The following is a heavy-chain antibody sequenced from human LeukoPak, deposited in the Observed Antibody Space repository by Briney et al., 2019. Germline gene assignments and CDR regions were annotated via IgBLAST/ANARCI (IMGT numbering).Heavy chain of an antibody. CDR1: GGSISSYY. V-gene: IGHV4-59*12. J-gene: IGHJ4*02. Sequence: SETLSLTCTVSGGSISSYYWSWIRQPPGKGLEWIGYIYYSGSTNYNPSLKSRVTISIDTSKKQFSLKLSSVTAADTAVYYCAREGKYSSPYFDYWGQGTLVTVSS. CDR3: AREGKYSSPYFDY. CDR2: IYYSGST. D-gene: IGHD6-6*01.